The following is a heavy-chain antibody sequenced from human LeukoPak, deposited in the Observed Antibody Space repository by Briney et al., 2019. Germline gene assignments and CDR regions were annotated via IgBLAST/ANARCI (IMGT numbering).Heavy chain of an antibody. CDR2: INPNSGGT. V-gene: IGHV1-2*02. Sequence: ASVKVSCKASGYTFTSYGISWVRQAPGQGLEWMGWINPNSGGTNYAQKFQGRVTMTRDTSISTAYMELSRLRSDDTAVYYCAREYAADIVVVVAATDQYFQHWGQGTLVTVSS. CDR1: GYTFTSYG. CDR3: AREYAADIVVVVAATDQYFQH. D-gene: IGHD2-15*01. J-gene: IGHJ1*01.